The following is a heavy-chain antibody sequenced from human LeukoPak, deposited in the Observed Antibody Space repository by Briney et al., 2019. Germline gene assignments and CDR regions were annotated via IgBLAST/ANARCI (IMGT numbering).Heavy chain of an antibody. V-gene: IGHV1-18*01. CDR1: GYTFTSYG. CDR2: ISAYNGNT. CDR3: AGMVGYDFWSGYYMDV. J-gene: IGHJ6*03. Sequence: GASVKVSCKASGYTFTSYGISWVRQAPGQGLEWMGWISAYNGNTNYAQKLQGRVTMTTDTSTSTAYMELRSLRSGDTAVYYCAGMVGYDFWSGYYMDVWGKGTTVTVSS. D-gene: IGHD3-3*01.